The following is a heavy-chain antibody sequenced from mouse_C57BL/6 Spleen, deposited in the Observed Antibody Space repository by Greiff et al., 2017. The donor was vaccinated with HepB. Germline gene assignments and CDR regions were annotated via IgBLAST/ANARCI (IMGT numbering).Heavy chain of an antibody. CDR3: ITTVVYWYFDV. D-gene: IGHD1-1*01. Sequence: QVQLQQPGAELVRPGSSVKLSCKASGYTFTSYWMDWVKQRPGQGLEWIGNIYPSDSETHYNQKFKDKATLTVDKSSSTAYMQLSSLTSEDSAVYYCITTVVYWYFDVWGTGTTVTVSS. J-gene: IGHJ1*03. CDR1: GYTFTSYW. CDR2: IYPSDSET. V-gene: IGHV1-61*01.